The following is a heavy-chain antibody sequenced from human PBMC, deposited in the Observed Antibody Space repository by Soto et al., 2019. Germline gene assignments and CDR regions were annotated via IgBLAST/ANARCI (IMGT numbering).Heavy chain of an antibody. CDR2: IYYSGST. CDR3: ARHSILPINKYRVHNWFDP. V-gene: IGHV4-39*01. D-gene: IGHD2-2*02. CDR1: GGSISSSSYY. J-gene: IGHJ5*02. Sequence: SETLSLTCTVSGGSISSSSYYWGWIRQPPGKGLEWIGSIYYSGSTYYNPSLKSRVTISVDTSKNQFSLKLSSVTAADTAVYYCARHSILPINKYRVHNWFDPWGQGTLVTVSS.